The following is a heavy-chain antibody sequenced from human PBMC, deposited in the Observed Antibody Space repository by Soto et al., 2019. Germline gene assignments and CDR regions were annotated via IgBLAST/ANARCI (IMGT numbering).Heavy chain of an antibody. CDR1: GFTFSTHA. J-gene: IGHJ4*02. D-gene: IGHD2-2*01. Sequence: GGSLRLSCAASGFTFSTHAMNWVRQPPGKGLELASTIRGGGAYTYYADSVQGRFTISRDNSKNSLNLQMNSLIDEEMAVYYCARDRHPYSTQYYFKYWGEATLVTVSS. CDR2: IRGGGAYT. CDR3: ARDRHPYSTQYYFKY. V-gene: IGHV3-23*01.